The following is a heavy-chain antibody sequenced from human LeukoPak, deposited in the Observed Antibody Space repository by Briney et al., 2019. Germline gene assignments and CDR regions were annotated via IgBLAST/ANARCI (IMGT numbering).Heavy chain of an antibody. V-gene: IGHV3-7*01. CDR1: GFTFSTYW. D-gene: IGHD5-12*01. CDR3: VRDLGYGVDLDLVSAEYNWFDP. J-gene: IGHJ5*01. CDR2: INQGGGDK. Sequence: GGSQRLSCAVSGFTFSTYWMSWVRQAPGKGLEWVANINQGGGDKYYLDSVKGRFTISRDNAKDSLYLQLHSLRVEDTAVYYCVRDLGYGVDLDLVSAEYNWFDPWGQGTLVTVSS.